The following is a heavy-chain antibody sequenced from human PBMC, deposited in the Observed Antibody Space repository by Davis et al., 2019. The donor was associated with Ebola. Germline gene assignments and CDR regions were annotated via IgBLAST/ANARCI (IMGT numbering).Heavy chain of an antibody. J-gene: IGHJ3*02. V-gene: IGHV3-23*01. D-gene: IGHD6-19*01. CDR1: GFTFSSYA. CDR2: ISGSGGST. Sequence: GESLKISCAASGFTFSSYAMSWVRQAPGTGLEWVSAISGSGGSTYYADSVKGRFTISRDNSKNTLYLQMNSLRAEDTAVYYCAKVTRGIAVADAFDIWGQGTMVTVSS. CDR3: AKVTRGIAVADAFDI.